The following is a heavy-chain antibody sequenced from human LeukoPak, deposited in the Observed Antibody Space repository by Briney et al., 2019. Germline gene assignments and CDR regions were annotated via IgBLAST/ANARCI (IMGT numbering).Heavy chain of an antibody. J-gene: IGHJ6*02. D-gene: IGHD6-13*01. CDR2: ISSSGSTI. V-gene: IGHV3-11*01. Sequence: PGGSLRLSCAASGFTFSDYYMTWIRQAPGKGLECVSHISSSGSTIFYADSVKGRFTISRDNAQNSLYLQMNSLRADDTAMYYCARASSSSWYGFYNVDVWGQGTTVTVSS. CDR3: ARASSSSWYGFYNVDV. CDR1: GFTFSDYY.